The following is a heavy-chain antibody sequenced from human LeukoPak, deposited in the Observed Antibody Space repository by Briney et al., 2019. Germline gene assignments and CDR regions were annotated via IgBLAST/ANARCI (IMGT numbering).Heavy chain of an antibody. J-gene: IGHJ4*02. Sequence: PGGSLRLSCAASGFTFSSYAMSWVRQAPGKGLEGVSAISGSGGSTYYPDSVKGRFTISRDNSKNTLYLQMNSLRAEDTAVYYCAKDHIAAAGTVYFDYWGQGTLVTVSS. CDR2: ISGSGGST. V-gene: IGHV3-23*01. CDR3: AKDHIAAAGTVYFDY. D-gene: IGHD6-13*01. CDR1: GFTFSSYA.